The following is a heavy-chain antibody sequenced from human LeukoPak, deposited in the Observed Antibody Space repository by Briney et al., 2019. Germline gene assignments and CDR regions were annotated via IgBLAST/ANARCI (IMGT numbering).Heavy chain of an antibody. CDR1: GGSFSGYY. Sequence: SETLSLTCAVYGGSFSGYYWSWIRQPPGKGLEWIGEINHSGSTNYNPSLKSRVTIPVDTSKNQFSLKLSSVTAADTAVYYCARGRSGYSYGYGRNYFDYWGQGTLVTVSS. V-gene: IGHV4-34*01. CDR3: ARGRSGYSYGYGRNYFDY. CDR2: INHSGST. J-gene: IGHJ4*02. D-gene: IGHD5-18*01.